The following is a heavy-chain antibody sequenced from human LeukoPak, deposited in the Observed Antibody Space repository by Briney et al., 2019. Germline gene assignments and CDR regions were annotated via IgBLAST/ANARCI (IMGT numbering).Heavy chain of an antibody. CDR1: GGTFSSYA. D-gene: IGHD2-15*01. V-gene: IGHV1-69*13. J-gene: IGHJ4*02. Sequence: SVKVSCKASGGTFSSYAISWVRQAPGQGLEWMGGIIPIFGTANYAQKFQGRVTITADESTSTAYMELSSLRSEDTAVYYCARDGGYCSGGSCYSIYFDYWGQGALVTVSS. CDR3: ARDGGYCSGGSCYSIYFDY. CDR2: IIPIFGTA.